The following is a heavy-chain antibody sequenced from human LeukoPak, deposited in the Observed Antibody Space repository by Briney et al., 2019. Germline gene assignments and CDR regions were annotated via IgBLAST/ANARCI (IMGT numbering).Heavy chain of an antibody. CDR2: IYPGDSDT. D-gene: IGHD3-10*01. CDR1: GYSFTTYW. V-gene: IGHV5-51*01. CDR3: ARLADYSGWERSFDI. J-gene: IGHJ3*02. Sequence: GESLKISCKGFGYSFTTYWINWVRQMPGKGLEWMGIIYPGDSDTRYSPSFQGQVTISADKSISTAYLQWGSLKASDTAMYCCARLADYSGWERSFDIWGQGTMVTVSS.